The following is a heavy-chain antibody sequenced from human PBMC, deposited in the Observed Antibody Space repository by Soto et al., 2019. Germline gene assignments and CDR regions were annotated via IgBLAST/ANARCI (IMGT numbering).Heavy chain of an antibody. D-gene: IGHD1-26*01. CDR2: IYYSGST. J-gene: IGHJ4*02. Sequence: PSETLSLTCTVSGGSISSYYWSWIRQPPGKGLEWIGYIYYSGSTNYNPSLKSRVTISVDTSKNQFSLKLSSVTAADTAVYYCARLGGSYAVPHFDYWGQGTLVNVSS. CDR3: ARLGGSYAVPHFDY. CDR1: GGSISSYY. V-gene: IGHV4-59*08.